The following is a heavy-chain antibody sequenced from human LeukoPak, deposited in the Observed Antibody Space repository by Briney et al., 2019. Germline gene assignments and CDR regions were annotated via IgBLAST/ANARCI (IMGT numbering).Heavy chain of an antibody. V-gene: IGHV4-59*12. CDR2: IYYSGST. Sequence: PSETLSLTCTVSGGSISSYYWSWIRQPPGKGLEWIGYIYYSGSTNYNPSLKSRVTISVDTSKNQFSLKLSSVTAADTAVYYCARSEIAVADTYYYYGMDVWGQGTTVTVSS. D-gene: IGHD6-19*01. CDR1: GGSISSYY. CDR3: ARSEIAVADTYYYYGMDV. J-gene: IGHJ6*02.